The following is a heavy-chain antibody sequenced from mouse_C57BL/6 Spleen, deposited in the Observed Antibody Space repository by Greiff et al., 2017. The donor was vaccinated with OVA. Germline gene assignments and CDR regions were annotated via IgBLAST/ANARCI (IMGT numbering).Heavy chain of an antibody. CDR1: GYTFTSYW. J-gene: IGHJ2*01. D-gene: IGHD1-1*01. CDR2: IDPSDSYT. Sequence: QVQLQQPGAELVMPGASVKLSCKASGYTFTSYWMHWVKQRPGQGLEWIGEIDPSDSYTNYNQKFKGKSTLTVDKSSSTAYMRLSSLTSEDSAVYYCARAHYYGNSYDFDYWGQGTTLTVSS. V-gene: IGHV1-69*01. CDR3: ARAHYYGNSYDFDY.